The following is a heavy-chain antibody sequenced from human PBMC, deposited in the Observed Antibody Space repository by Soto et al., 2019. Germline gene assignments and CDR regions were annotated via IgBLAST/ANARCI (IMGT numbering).Heavy chain of an antibody. CDR1: GFTFDYYA. Sequence: GGSLRLSCAASGFTFDYYAMHWVRQSPGKGLERVSGISWNSGSIGYADSVKGRFTISRDNAKNSLYLQMNSLRAEDTALYYCAKVQNYDYVWGSYEGGMDVWGQGTTVTVSS. J-gene: IGHJ6*02. V-gene: IGHV3-9*01. CDR3: AKVQNYDYVWGSYEGGMDV. CDR2: ISWNSGSI. D-gene: IGHD3-16*01.